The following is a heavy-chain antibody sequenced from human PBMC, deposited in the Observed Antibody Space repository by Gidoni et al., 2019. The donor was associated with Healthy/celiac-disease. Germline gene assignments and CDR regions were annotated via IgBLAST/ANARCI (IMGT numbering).Heavy chain of an antibody. J-gene: IGHJ5*02. CDR3: AKGITGTTGGWFDP. D-gene: IGHD1-7*01. CDR1: GFTFSGYG. V-gene: IGHV3-30*18. Sequence: QVQLVESGGGVVQPGRSLRLSCAASGFTFSGYGMHWVRQAPGKGLEWGAVISYDGSNKYYADSVKGRFTISRDNSKNTLYLQMNSLRAEDTAVDYCAKGITGTTGGWFDPWGQGTLVTVSS. CDR2: ISYDGSNK.